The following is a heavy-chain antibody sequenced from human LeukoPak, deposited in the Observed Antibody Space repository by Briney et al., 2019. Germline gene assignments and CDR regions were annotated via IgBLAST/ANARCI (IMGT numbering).Heavy chain of an antibody. D-gene: IGHD3-10*01. CDR2: ISRDGGTT. CDR1: GFTFDHYA. J-gene: IGHJ4*02. V-gene: IGHV3-43*02. CDR3: TKEFSGSYEN. Sequence: PGGSLRLSCATSGFTFDHYAFHWVRQVPGKGLEWASLISRDGGTTSYGDSVKGRFTISRDNRKNSLYMQMNSLKTEDSALYYCTKEFSGSYENWGQGTLVTVSS.